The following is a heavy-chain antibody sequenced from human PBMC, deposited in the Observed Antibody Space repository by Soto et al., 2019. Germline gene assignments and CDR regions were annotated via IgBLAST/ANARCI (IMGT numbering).Heavy chain of an antibody. CDR3: VRESTPTRWFDP. V-gene: IGHV1-46*03. J-gene: IGHJ5*02. D-gene: IGHD2-2*01. CDR1: GYTFTSYY. CDR2: SNPSGGST. Sequence: ASVKVSCKASGYTFTSYYIHWVRQAPGQGLEWMGVSNPSGGSTSYAQNFQGRVTMTRDTSTSTVYMELSSLRSEDTAVYYCVRESTPTRWFDPWGQGTLVTVSS.